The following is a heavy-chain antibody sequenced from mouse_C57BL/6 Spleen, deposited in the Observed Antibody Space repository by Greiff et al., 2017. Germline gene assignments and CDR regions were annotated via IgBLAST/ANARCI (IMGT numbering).Heavy chain of an antibody. CDR2: INPNYGTT. D-gene: IGHD1-1*01. Sequence: EVQLQESGPELVKPGASVKISCKASGYSFTDYNMNWVKQSNGKSLEWIGVINPNYGTTSYNQKFKGKATLTVDQSSSTAYMQLNSLTSEDSAVYYCAREGDYGSSYRFYFDYWGQGTTLTVSS. V-gene: IGHV1-39*01. CDR1: GYSFTDYN. CDR3: AREGDYGSSYRFYFDY. J-gene: IGHJ2*01.